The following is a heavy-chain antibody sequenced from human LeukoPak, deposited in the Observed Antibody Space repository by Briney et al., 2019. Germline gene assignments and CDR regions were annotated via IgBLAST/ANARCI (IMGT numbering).Heavy chain of an antibody. CDR2: ISYDGSNK. CDR3: ARDGNYGDYAVAFDY. Sequence: GRSLRLSCAASGFTFSSYAMHWVRQAPGKGLERVAVISYDGSNKYYADSVKGRFTISRDNSKNTLYLQMNSLRAEDTAVYYCARDGNYGDYAVAFDYWGQGTLVTVSS. V-gene: IGHV3-30*04. CDR1: GFTFSSYA. D-gene: IGHD4-17*01. J-gene: IGHJ4*02.